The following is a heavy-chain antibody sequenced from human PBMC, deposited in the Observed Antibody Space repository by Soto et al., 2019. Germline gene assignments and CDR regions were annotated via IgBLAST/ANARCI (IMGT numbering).Heavy chain of an antibody. Sequence: VGSLRLSWAASGLTGSSNYMSWVRQATGKGLEWVSVIYSGGSTYYADSVKGRFTISRDNSKNTLYLQMNSLRAEDTAVYYCARLYNWNYSYYFDYWGQGTLVTVSS. J-gene: IGHJ4*02. CDR2: IYSGGST. CDR3: ARLYNWNYSYYFDY. D-gene: IGHD1-7*01. CDR1: GLTGSSNY. V-gene: IGHV3-66*01.